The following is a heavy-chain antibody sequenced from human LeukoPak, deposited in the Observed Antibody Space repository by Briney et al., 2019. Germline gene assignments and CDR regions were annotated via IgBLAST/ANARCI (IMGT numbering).Heavy chain of an antibody. D-gene: IGHD1-26*01. Sequence: GGSLRLSCAASGFIVNSNYMSWVRQAPGEGLEWVSVLYSGGSTYYADSVKGRFTISRDNSKNTLYLQMNSLRAEDTAVYYCARDPVGAIYFDDWGQGTLVTVSS. CDR3: ARDPVGAIYFDD. CDR2: LYSGGST. J-gene: IGHJ4*02. V-gene: IGHV3-66*01. CDR1: GFIVNSNY.